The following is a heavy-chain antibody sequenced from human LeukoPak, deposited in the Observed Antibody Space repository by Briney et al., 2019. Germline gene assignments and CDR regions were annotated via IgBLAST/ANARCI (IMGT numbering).Heavy chain of an antibody. CDR2: INPNSGGT. Sequence: ASVKVSCKASGYTFTGYYMHWVRQAPGQGLEWMGWINPNSGGTNYAQKFQGRVTMTGDTSISTAYMELSRLRSDDTAVYYCARTLYYYDSSGYELPLWGQGTLVTVSS. CDR3: ARTLYYYDSSGYELPL. CDR1: GYTFTGYY. D-gene: IGHD3-22*01. J-gene: IGHJ4*02. V-gene: IGHV1-2*02.